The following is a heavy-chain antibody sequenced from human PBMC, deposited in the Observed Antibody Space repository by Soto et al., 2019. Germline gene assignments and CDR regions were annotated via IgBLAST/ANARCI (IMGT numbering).Heavy chain of an antibody. CDR2: IYYSGST. V-gene: IGHV4-59*01. CDR1: GGSISSYY. J-gene: IGHJ5*02. Sequence: QVQLQESGPGLVKPSETLSLTCTVSGGSISSYYWSWIRQPPGKGLEWIGYIYYSGSTNYNPSLKSRVTXXVXTSXNPFSLKLSSVTAADTAVYYCARDSYSGSNNWFDPWGQGTLVTVSS. CDR3: ARDSYSGSNNWFDP. D-gene: IGHD1-26*01.